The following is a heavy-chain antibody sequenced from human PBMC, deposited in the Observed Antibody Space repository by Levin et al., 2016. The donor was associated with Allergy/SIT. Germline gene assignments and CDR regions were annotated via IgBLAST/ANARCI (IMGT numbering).Heavy chain of an antibody. J-gene: IGHJ4*02. CDR1: GASVSDYY. Sequence: SETLSLTCTVSGASVSDYYWNWVRQPPGKGLEWIGYIYYGGSTNLNPSLNSRVTISVDTSKNQFSLRLTSVTAADTAIYYCTRGYSADYWGQGTLVTVSS. CDR3: TRGYSADY. D-gene: IGHD4-11*01. CDR2: IYYGGST. V-gene: IGHV4-59*02.